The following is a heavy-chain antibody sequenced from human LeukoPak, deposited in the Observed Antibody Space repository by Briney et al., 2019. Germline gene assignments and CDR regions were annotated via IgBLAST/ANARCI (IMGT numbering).Heavy chain of an antibody. V-gene: IGHV3-48*03. J-gene: IGHJ5*02. Sequence: GGSLTLSCAASGFTFSSYEMNWVRQAPGKGLEWVSYISSSGSTIYYADSVKGRFTISRDNAKNSLYLQMNSLTAEDTAVYYCARGGFLAGTGWFDPWGQGTLVTVSS. CDR1: GFTFSSYE. CDR2: ISSSGSTI. D-gene: IGHD6-19*01. CDR3: ARGGFLAGTGWFDP.